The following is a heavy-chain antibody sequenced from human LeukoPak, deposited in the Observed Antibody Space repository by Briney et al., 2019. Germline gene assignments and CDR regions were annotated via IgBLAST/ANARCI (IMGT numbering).Heavy chain of an antibody. V-gene: IGHV3-21*01. CDR2: ISSSSSYI. CDR1: GFTFSSYS. CDR3: ARVAVFGAFDI. D-gene: IGHD6-19*01. Sequence: PGGSLRLSCAASGFTFSSYSMNWVRQAPGKGLEWVSSISSSSSYIYYADSVKGRFTISRDNARNSLYLQMNSLRAEDTAVYYCARVAVFGAFDIWGQGTMVTVSS. J-gene: IGHJ3*02.